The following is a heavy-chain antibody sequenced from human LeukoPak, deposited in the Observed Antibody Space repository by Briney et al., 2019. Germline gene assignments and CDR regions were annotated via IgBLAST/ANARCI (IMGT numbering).Heavy chain of an antibody. D-gene: IGHD2-15*01. CDR1: GFTFSGSY. J-gene: IGHJ4*02. Sequence: GGSLRLSCAASGFTFSGSYMHWVRQASGKGLEWVGLIRSKTKNYATTYAASVKGRFTISRDDSKNAAYLQMNSLETEDTAVYYCTRQNCTGGSCSYVDCWGQGTLVTVSS. CDR2: IRSKTKNYAT. V-gene: IGHV3-73*01. CDR3: TRQNCTGGSCSYVDC.